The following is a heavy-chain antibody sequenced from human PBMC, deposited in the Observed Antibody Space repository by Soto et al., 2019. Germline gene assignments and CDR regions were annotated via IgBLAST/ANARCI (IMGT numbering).Heavy chain of an antibody. CDR2: IYSGGRT. D-gene: IGHD3-22*01. V-gene: IGHV3-66*01. Sequence: EVQVVESGGGLVQPGGSLRLSCAASGFTVSDNYMSWVRQAPGKGLEWVSLIYSGGRTFYADSVKGRFTIPRDTNTVYLQMNSLRAEDTAVYYCARVNFYDINYWYFDLWGRGTLLTVSS. CDR1: GFTVSDNY. J-gene: IGHJ2*01. CDR3: ARVNFYDINYWYFDL.